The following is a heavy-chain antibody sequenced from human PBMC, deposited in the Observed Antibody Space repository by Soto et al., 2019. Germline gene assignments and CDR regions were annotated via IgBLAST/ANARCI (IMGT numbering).Heavy chain of an antibody. CDR1: GGTFSSYA. Sequence: QVQLVQSGAEVKKPGSSVKVSCKASGGTFSSYAISWVRQAPGHGLEWMGGILPIFGTANYAQKFQGRVTITGEEATSTAYMELSSLRSEDTAVYYCASEVSWPNGNYVGSWGQGTLVTVSS. V-gene: IGHV1-69*12. D-gene: IGHD1-1*01. CDR3: ASEVSWPNGNYVGS. CDR2: ILPIFGTA. J-gene: IGHJ4*02.